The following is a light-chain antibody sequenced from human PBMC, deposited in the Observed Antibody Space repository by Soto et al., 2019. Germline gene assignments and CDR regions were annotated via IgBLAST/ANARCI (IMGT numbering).Light chain of an antibody. Sequence: DIQLTQSPSSLSASVADRFAITFLSSQSIITYLNWYQLKPGKAPKLLIYKASTLKSGVPSRFSGSGSGTEFTLTIGSLQSDDFATYYCQQYNNWPLITFGQGTRLRL. CDR3: QQYNNWPLIT. J-gene: IGKJ5*01. V-gene: IGKV1-5*03. CDR2: KAS. CDR1: QSIITY.